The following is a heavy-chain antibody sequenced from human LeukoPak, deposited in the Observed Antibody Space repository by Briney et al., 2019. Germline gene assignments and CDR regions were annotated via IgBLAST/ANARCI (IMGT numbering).Heavy chain of an antibody. Sequence: PSETLSLTCAVYGGSFSGYYSSWIRQPPGKGLEWIGEINHSGSTNYNPSLKSRVTISVDTSKNQFSLKLSSVTAADTAVYYCAIRPETTGTTSYFDYWGQGTLVTVSS. D-gene: IGHD1-1*01. CDR1: GGSFSGYY. CDR3: AIRPETTGTTSYFDY. V-gene: IGHV4-34*01. CDR2: INHSGST. J-gene: IGHJ4*02.